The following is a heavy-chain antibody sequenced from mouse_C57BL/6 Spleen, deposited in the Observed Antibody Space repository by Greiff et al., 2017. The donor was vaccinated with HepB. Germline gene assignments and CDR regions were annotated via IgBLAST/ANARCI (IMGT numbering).Heavy chain of an antibody. V-gene: IGHV1-5*01. D-gene: IGHD1-1*01. CDR3: TVKPTTVVFDY. CDR2: IYPGNSDT. J-gene: IGHJ2*01. Sequence: VQLQQSGTVLARPGASVKMSCKTSGYTFTSYWMHWVNQRPGQGLEWIGAIYPGNSDTSYNQKFKGKAKLTAVTSASTAYMELSSLTNEDSAVYYCTVKPTTVVFDYWGQGTTLTVSS. CDR1: GYTFTSYW.